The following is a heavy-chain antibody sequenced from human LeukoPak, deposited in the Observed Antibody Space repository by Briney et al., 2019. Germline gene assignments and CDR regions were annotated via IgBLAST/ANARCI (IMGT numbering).Heavy chain of an antibody. CDR3: TRGSSGRRDN. CDR1: GYTFTSCD. D-gene: IGHD6-19*01. Sequence: GASVKVSCKASGYTFTSCDINWVRQATGQGLEWIGWMNPNSGNTGYGQSFQGRITITRDISIGTAYMELSNLTSEDTAIYYCTRGSSGRRDNWGQGTLVTVSA. J-gene: IGHJ4*02. CDR2: MNPNSGNT. V-gene: IGHV1-8*01.